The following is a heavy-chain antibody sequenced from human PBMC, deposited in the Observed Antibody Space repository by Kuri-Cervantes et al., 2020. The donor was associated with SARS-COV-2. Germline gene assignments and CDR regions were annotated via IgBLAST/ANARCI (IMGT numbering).Heavy chain of an antibody. D-gene: IGHD3-10*01. CDR3: ARYRAFGAWADAFDI. CDR2: IYHSGST. CDR1: GGSISSYY. J-gene: IGHJ3*02. V-gene: IGHV4-59*08. Sequence: SETLSLTCTVSGGSISSYYWSWIRQPPGKGLEWIGSIYHSGSTYYNPSLKSRATISVDTSKNQFSLKLSSVTAADTAVYYCARYRAFGAWADAFDIWGQGTMVTVSS.